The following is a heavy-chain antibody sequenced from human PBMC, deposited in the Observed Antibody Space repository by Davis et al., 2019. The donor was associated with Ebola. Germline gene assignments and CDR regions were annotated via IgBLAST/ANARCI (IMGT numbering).Heavy chain of an antibody. CDR1: GFMFSNYA. J-gene: IGHJ6*03. Sequence: GESLKISCAASGFMFSNYAMHWVRQAPGKGLEWAAVTSDDGNTKQYADSVQGRFTISRDNSKNTLYLQMSSLRAEDTAVYYCARARLTTTYYHYYMDVWGKGTTVTVSS. V-gene: IGHV3-30-3*01. CDR2: TSDDGNTK. D-gene: IGHD1-14*01. CDR3: ARARLTTTYYHYYMDV.